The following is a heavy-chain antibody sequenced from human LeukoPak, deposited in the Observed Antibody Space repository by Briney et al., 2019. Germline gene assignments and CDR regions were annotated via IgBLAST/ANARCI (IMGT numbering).Heavy chain of an antibody. Sequence: ASVKVSCKASGYTFTGYYMHWVRQAPGHGLEWMGWINPNSGGTNYAQKFQGRVTMTRDTSISTAYMELSRLRSDDAVVYYCARGLVLRYFGWLPAYYFDYWGQGTLVTVSS. J-gene: IGHJ4*02. D-gene: IGHD3-9*01. CDR3: ARGLVLRYFGWLPAYYFDY. CDR2: INPNSGGT. V-gene: IGHV1-2*02. CDR1: GYTFTGYY.